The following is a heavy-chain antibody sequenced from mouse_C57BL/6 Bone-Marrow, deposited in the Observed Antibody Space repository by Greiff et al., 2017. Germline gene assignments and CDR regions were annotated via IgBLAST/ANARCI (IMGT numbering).Heavy chain of an antibody. CDR3: ARVYLGSFDV. D-gene: IGHD2-3*01. V-gene: IGHV5-4*01. J-gene: IGHJ1*03. Sequence: EVHLVESGGGLVKPGGSLKLSCAASGFTFSSYAMSWVRQTPEKRLEWVATISDGGSYTYYPDNVKGRFTISRDNAKNNLYLQMSHLKSEDTAMYCCARVYLGSFDVGGRGTAVTVTA. CDR1: GFTFSSYA. CDR2: ISDGGSYT.